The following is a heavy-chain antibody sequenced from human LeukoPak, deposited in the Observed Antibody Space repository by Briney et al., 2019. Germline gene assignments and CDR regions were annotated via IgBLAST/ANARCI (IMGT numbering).Heavy chain of an antibody. CDR2: ISHDGSNK. J-gene: IGHJ4*02. D-gene: IGHD3-22*01. Sequence: PGGSLRLSCAASGFSFSNSGMHGVRQAPGKGLEWVAVISHDGSNKYYADSVKGRFTISRDNSKNTLYLQLNSLRAEDTAVYYCAKQGVYYYDSSGSYFDYWGQGTLVTVSS. CDR1: GFSFSNSG. V-gene: IGHV3-30*18. CDR3: AKQGVYYYDSSGSYFDY.